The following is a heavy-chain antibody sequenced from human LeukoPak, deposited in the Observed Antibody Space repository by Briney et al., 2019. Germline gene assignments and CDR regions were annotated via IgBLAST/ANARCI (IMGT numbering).Heavy chain of an antibody. CDR1: GGSVSSSSYY. J-gene: IGHJ4*02. CDR2: IYYSGST. D-gene: IGHD6-6*01. V-gene: IGHV4-39*02. Sequence: SETLSLTCTVSGGSVSSSSYYWGWIRQPPGKGLEWIGSIYYSGSTYYNPSLKSRVTISVDTSKNQFSLKLSSVTAADTAVYYCAKDLRTSDPGYFDYWGQGTLVTVSS. CDR3: AKDLRTSDPGYFDY.